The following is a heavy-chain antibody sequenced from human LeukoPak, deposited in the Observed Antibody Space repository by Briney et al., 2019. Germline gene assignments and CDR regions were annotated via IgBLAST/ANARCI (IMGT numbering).Heavy chain of an antibody. CDR1: GGSISNNY. Sequence: SETLSLTCTFCGGSISNNYWSWIRQPPGKGLEWIGYIYYSGSTNYNPSLKSRVTISLNTSKNQFSLRLRSVTAADTAVYYCARRVAVGDSFHPWSQGTLVTVSS. CDR2: IYYSGST. D-gene: IGHD4-17*01. J-gene: IGHJ5*02. V-gene: IGHV4-59*08. CDR3: ARRVAVGDSFHP.